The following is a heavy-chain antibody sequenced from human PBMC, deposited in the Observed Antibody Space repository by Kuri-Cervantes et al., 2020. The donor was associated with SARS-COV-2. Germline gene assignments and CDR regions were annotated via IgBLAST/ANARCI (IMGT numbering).Heavy chain of an antibody. Sequence: GGSLRLSCTASGFTFGDYAMSWVRQAPGKGLEWVGFIRSKAYGGTTEYAASVKGRFTISRDDSKSIAYLQMNSLKTEDTAVYYCTRGREESTMIVVVDESSSFDYWGQGTLVTVSS. CDR3: TRGREESTMIVVVDESSSFDY. CDR2: IRSKAYGGTT. CDR1: GFTFGDYA. J-gene: IGHJ4*02. D-gene: IGHD3-22*01. V-gene: IGHV3-49*04.